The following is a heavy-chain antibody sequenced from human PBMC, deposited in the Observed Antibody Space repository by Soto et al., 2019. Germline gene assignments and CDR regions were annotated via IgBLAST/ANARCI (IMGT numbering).Heavy chain of an antibody. Sequence: NPSETLSLTCTVSGASLSRGTDSWSWIRQAPGKAPEWIGFIYNSGDTYYNPSLKSRLTLSVDRSRNQFSVKLTSVTAADTAVYFCARDYRTSAGRHFDYWGQGILVTVSS. V-gene: IGHV4-30-2*01. CDR3: ARDYRTSAGRHFDY. J-gene: IGHJ4*02. CDR2: IYNSGDT. D-gene: IGHD3-16*02. CDR1: GASLSRGTDS.